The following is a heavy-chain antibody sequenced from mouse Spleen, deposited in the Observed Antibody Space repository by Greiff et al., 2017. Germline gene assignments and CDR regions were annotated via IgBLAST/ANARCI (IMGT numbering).Heavy chain of an antibody. CDR3: ARGTMITTGSFAY. V-gene: IGHV5-4*02. D-gene: IGHD2-4*01. CDR1: GFTFSDYY. J-gene: IGHJ3*01. Sequence: EVKLVESGGGLVKPGGSLKLSCAASGFTFSDYYMYWVRQTPEKRLEWVATISDGGSYTYYPDSVKGRFTISRDNAKNNLYLQMSSLKSEDTAMYYCARGTMITTGSFAYWGQGTLVTVSA. CDR2: ISDGGSYT.